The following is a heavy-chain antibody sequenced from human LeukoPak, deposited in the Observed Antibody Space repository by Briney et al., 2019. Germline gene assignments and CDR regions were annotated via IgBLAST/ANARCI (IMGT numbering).Heavy chain of an antibody. J-gene: IGHJ3*02. CDR2: ISAYNGNT. Sequence: VASVKVSCKASGYTFTSYGISWVRQAPGQGLEWMGWISAYNGNTNYAQKLQGRVTMTTDTSTSTAYMELRSLRSDDTAVYYCARDDYDILTGYLPFAFDIWGQGTMVTVSS. CDR3: ARDDYDILTGYLPFAFDI. D-gene: IGHD3-9*01. V-gene: IGHV1-18*01. CDR1: GYTFTSYG.